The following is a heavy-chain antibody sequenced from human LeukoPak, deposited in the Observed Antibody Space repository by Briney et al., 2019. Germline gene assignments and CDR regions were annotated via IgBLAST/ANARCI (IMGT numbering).Heavy chain of an antibody. Sequence: PGGSLRLSCAASGFTFSSYSMNWVRQAPGKGLEWVAAISTTSGNIYYADSVKGRFTISRDNAKNSLYLQMNSLRAEDTAVYYCAKDRRLAAFDYGGQGTLVTVSS. V-gene: IGHV3-21*04. CDR1: GFTFSSYS. CDR2: ISTTSGNI. D-gene: IGHD6-25*01. CDR3: AKDRRLAAFDY. J-gene: IGHJ4*02.